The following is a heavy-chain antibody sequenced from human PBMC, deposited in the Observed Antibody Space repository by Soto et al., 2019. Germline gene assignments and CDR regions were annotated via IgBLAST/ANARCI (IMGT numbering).Heavy chain of an antibody. CDR2: ISTYNGNT. CDR1: VYIFTSYG. D-gene: IGHD3-10*01. J-gene: IGHJ4*02. CDR3: AREMVRGVGSDY. Sequence: GASVKVSCKASVYIFTSYGISWVRLAPGQGLEWMGWISTYNGNTKYAQKLQGRVTMTTDTSTSTAYMELRSLRSDDTAVFYCAREMVRGVGSDYWGQGTLVTVS. V-gene: IGHV1-18*01.